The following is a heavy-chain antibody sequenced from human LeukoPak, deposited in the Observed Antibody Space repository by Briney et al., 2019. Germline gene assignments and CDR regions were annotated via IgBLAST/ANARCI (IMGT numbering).Heavy chain of an antibody. Sequence: SETLSLTCTVSGGSISSYYWSWIRQPPGKGLEWIGYIYYSGSTNYNPSLESRVTISVDTSKNQLCLKLSSVTAADTAVYYCARRMGQLLPFDYWGQGTLVTVSS. V-gene: IGHV4-59*01. D-gene: IGHD1-26*01. CDR3: ARRMGQLLPFDY. CDR1: GGSISSYY. J-gene: IGHJ4*02. CDR2: IYYSGST.